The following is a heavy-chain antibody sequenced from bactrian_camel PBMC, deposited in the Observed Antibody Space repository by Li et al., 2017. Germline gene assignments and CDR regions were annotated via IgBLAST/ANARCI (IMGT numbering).Heavy chain of an antibody. V-gene: IGHV3-2*01. CDR1: GFTFSSYS. CDR2: IRSDGSNT. D-gene: IGHD5*01. Sequence: HVQLVESGGGLVQPGGSLRLSCAASGFTFSSYSMSWVRQAPGKGLEWVSSIRSDGSNTYYADSVKERFTISRDNAKNTVYLQMNSLKSEDTALYYCAATSDGWFGFWEHWGKGTQVTVS. CDR3: AATSDGWFGFWEH. J-gene: IGHJ4*01.